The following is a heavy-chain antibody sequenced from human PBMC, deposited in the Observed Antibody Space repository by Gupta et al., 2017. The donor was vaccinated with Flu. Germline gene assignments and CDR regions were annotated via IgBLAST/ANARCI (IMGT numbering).Heavy chain of an antibody. D-gene: IGHD2-21*01. V-gene: IGHV5-51*03. Sequence: EVQLVQSGAEVKKPGESLKIFCKGFGYSSTKYWIAWVRQKPGKGLEWMGIIYPGDSDTRYSPSFQGQVTISADESSNIAYLQWSSLKASDTAMYYCEKYPFGGGPKNCYFDSWGQGTLVTVST. CDR2: IYPGDSDT. J-gene: IGHJ4*03. CDR3: EKYPFGGGPKNCYFDS. CDR1: GYSSTKYW.